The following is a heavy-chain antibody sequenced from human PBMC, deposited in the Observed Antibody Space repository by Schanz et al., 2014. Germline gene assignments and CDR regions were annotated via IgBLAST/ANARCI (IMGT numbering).Heavy chain of an antibody. Sequence: QVQLVQSGAEVKGPGASVKVSCKASGYTFTSDSMHWVRQAPGQGLEWMGIVNPSVRGTHFAREFQGRVTVTSDTSTSTVYMELSGLRSEDTAVYYCARDGVDAAAGGNYWGQGTLVTVSS. CDR2: VNPSVRGT. D-gene: IGHD6-13*01. CDR3: ARDGVDAAAGGNY. J-gene: IGHJ4*02. V-gene: IGHV1-46*03. CDR1: GYTFTSDS.